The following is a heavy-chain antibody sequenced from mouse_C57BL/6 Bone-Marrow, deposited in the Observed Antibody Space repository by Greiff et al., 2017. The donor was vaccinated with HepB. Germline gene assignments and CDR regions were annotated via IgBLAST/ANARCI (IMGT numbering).Heavy chain of an antibody. CDR2: IHPNSGST. CDR3: ARPYYYGSSSWYFDY. D-gene: IGHD1-1*01. V-gene: IGHV1-64*01. Sequence: VQLQQPGAELVKPGASVKLSCKASGYTFTSYWMHWVKQRPGQGLEWIGMIHPNSGSTNYNEKFKSKATLTVDKSSSTAYMQLSSLTSEDSAVYYCARPYYYGSSSWYFDYWGQGTTLTVSS. J-gene: IGHJ2*01. CDR1: GYTFTSYW.